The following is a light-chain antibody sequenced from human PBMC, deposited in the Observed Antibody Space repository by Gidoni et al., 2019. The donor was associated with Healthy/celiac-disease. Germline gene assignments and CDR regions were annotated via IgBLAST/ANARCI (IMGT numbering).Light chain of an antibody. V-gene: IGKV1-39*01. J-gene: IGKJ1*01. CDR2: AAS. CDR1: QSISSY. CDR3: QQRYSTWWT. Sequence: DIQMTQSPSSLSASVGDRVTITCRASQSISSYLNWYQQKPGKAPKLLIYAASSLQSGVPSRFSGSGSGTDLTLTISSLQPEEFATYYCQQRYSTWWTFGQGTKVEIK.